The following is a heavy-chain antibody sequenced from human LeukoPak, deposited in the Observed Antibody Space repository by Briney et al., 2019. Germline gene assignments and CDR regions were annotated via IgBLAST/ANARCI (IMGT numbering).Heavy chain of an antibody. CDR1: GITFRSYG. CDR2: ISRSGTTI. CDR3: ARDRPSCTNGVCIYYFDY. Sequence: GGSLRLSCAASGITFRSYGMNWVRQAPGKGLEWVSYISRSGTTIYYADSVKGRFTISRDNAKNSLYLQMNSLRAEDTAVYYCARDRPSCTNGVCIYYFDYWGQGTLVTVSS. J-gene: IGHJ4*02. D-gene: IGHD2-8*01. V-gene: IGHV3-48*04.